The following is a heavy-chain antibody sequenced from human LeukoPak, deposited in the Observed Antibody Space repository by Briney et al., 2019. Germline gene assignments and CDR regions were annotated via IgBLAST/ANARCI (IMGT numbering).Heavy chain of an antibody. Sequence: GGSLRLSCAASGFTFSSYDMSWVRQAPGKGLEWVSVIYSGGSTYYADSVKGRFTISRDNSKNTLYLQMNSLRAEDTAVYYCARDLGSSYYDFWSGYSNWFDPWGQGTLVTVSS. J-gene: IGHJ5*02. CDR3: ARDLGSSYYDFWSGYSNWFDP. V-gene: IGHV3-53*01. CDR2: IYSGGST. CDR1: GFTFSSYD. D-gene: IGHD3-3*01.